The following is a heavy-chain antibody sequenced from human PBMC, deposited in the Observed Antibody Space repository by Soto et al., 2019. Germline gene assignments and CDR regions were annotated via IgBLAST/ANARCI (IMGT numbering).Heavy chain of an antibody. D-gene: IGHD5-12*01. V-gene: IGHV1-69*13. CDR3: ARDREMATIKDYYYGMDV. Sequence: ASVKVSCKASGGTFSSYAISWVRQAPGQGLEWMGGIIPIFGTANYAQKFQGRVTITADESTSTAYMELSSLRSEDMAVYYCARDREMATIKDYYYGMDVWGQGTTVTVSS. J-gene: IGHJ6*02. CDR2: IIPIFGTA. CDR1: GGTFSSYA.